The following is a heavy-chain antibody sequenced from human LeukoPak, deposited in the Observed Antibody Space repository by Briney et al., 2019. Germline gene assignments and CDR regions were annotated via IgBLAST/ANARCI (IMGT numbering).Heavy chain of an antibody. D-gene: IGHD5-24*01. CDR1: GYTFTGYY. J-gene: IGHJ4*02. V-gene: IGHV1-2*02. CDR2: INPHSGGT. CDR3: ARGDGYNYPFDY. Sequence: PWASVKVSCKASGYTFTGYYIHWVRQAPGQGLEWMGWINPHSGGTNYAQKFQGRVTKTRDTSISTAYMELSRLRSDDTAVYYCARGDGYNYPFDYWGQGTLVTVSS.